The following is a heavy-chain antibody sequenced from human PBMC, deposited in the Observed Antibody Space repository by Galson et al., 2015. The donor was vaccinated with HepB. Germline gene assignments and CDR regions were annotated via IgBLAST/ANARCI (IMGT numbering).Heavy chain of an antibody. D-gene: IGHD6-19*01. Sequence: SLRLSCAASGFTFSSYGMHWVRQAPVKGLEWVAVISYDGSNKYYADSVKGRFTISRDNSKNTLYLQMNSLRAEDTAVYYCAKEDSSGWYPYFDYWVQGTLVTVSS. CDR1: GFTFSSYG. CDR2: ISYDGSNK. CDR3: AKEDSSGWYPYFDY. V-gene: IGHV3-30*18. J-gene: IGHJ4*02.